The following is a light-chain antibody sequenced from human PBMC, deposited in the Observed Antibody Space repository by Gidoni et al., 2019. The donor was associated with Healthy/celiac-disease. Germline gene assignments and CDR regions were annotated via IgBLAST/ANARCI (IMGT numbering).Light chain of an antibody. V-gene: IGKV1-5*03. CDR1: QSSSSW. CDR2: KAS. J-gene: IGKJ3*01. Sequence: DIQMTQSTSTLSASVGDRVTSTCLASQSSSSWVAWYPQKPGKAPKLLIDKASSLERGVPSRCSGSGSGTEFTLTISSLQPDDFATYYCQQYNSYPFTFGPXTKVDIK. CDR3: QQYNSYPFT.